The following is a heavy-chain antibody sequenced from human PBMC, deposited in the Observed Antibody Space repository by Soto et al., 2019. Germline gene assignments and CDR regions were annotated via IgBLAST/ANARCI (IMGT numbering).Heavy chain of an antibody. J-gene: IGHJ4*02. Sequence: ASVKVSCKASGYTFASYAMHWVRQAPGQRLEWMGWINAGNGNTKYSQKFQGRVTITRDTSASTAYMELSSLRSEDTAVYYCARVGGWYVPDYWGQGTLVTVSS. CDR2: INAGNGNT. D-gene: IGHD6-19*01. V-gene: IGHV1-3*01. CDR1: GYTFASYA. CDR3: ARVGGWYVPDY.